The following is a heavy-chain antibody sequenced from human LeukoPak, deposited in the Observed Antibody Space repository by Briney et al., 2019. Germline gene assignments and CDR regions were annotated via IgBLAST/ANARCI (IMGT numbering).Heavy chain of an antibody. D-gene: IGHD6-6*01. CDR2: ISVSGT. Sequence: GGSLRLSCAASGFTFSSCAMSWVRQAPGKGLEWVSTISVSGTYYADSVKGRFTISRDNSKNTLSLLMNGLRAEDTAVYFCAKVRREYSSSSFDYWGQGTLVTVSS. V-gene: IGHV3-23*01. CDR3: AKVRREYSSSSFDY. CDR1: GFTFSSCA. J-gene: IGHJ4*02.